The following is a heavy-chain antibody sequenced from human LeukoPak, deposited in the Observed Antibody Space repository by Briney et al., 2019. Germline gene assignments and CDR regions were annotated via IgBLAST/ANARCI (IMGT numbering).Heavy chain of an antibody. J-gene: IGHJ5*02. D-gene: IGHD6-6*01. Sequence: GASVKVSCKASGYTFTSYGISWVRQAPGQGLEWMGWISAYNGNTNCAQKLQGRVTMTTDTSTSTAYMELRSLRSDDTAVYYCARDLVAARPGDVPIDPWGQGTLVTVSS. V-gene: IGHV1-18*01. CDR1: GYTFTSYG. CDR3: ARDLVAARPGDVPIDP. CDR2: ISAYNGNT.